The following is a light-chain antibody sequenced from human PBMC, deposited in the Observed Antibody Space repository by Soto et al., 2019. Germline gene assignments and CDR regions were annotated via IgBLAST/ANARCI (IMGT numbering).Light chain of an antibody. CDR2: SAS. J-gene: IGKJ1*01. CDR1: QSVVANF. Sequence: EVVLTQSPGTLSLSPGDGVTLSCRASQSVVANFLAWYHQKPGRAPRLLIHSASIRATGIPDRFSGSGSGTDFTLTISRLEPEDFAVYYCLHYASSQWTFGQGTKVEIK. CDR3: LHYASSQWT. V-gene: IGKV3-20*01.